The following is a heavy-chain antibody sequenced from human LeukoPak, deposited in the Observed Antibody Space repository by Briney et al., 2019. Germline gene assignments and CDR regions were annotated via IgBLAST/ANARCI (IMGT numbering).Heavy chain of an antibody. CDR2: IYYSGST. CDR3: ARSYYYDYRQIDY. D-gene: IGHD3-22*01. CDR1: GDSISTSSYY. Sequence: SETLSLTCTVSGDSISTSSYYWGWIRQPPGKGLDWLGSIYYSGSTYYNPSLKIRVTISVDTSKNHFSLNLYSVTAADTAVFYCARSYYYDYRQIDYWGQGTLVTVSS. J-gene: IGHJ4*02. V-gene: IGHV4-39*02.